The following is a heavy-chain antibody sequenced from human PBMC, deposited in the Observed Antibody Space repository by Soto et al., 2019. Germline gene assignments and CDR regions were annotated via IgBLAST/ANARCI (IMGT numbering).Heavy chain of an antibody. CDR3: ARDLAFEFSSSS. J-gene: IGHJ5*02. CDR2: ISSSSGSI. D-gene: IGHD6-6*01. CDR1: VFTFSTYS. Sequence: GGSLRLSCSASVFTFSTYSMNWVRQAPGKGLEWVSSISSSSGSIYYADLVKGRFTISRDNAKNSLFLQMNSLRAEDTAVYYCARDLAFEFSSSSWGQGTLVTVSS. V-gene: IGHV3-21*06.